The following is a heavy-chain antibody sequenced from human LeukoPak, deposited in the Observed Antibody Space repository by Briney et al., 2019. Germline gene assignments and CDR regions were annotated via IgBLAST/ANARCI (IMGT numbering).Heavy chain of an antibody. CDR2: IPYALCNE. CDR3: AKDQGIAVARTDDAFDI. Sequence: GGTLRLSCAPSGLTFSKYGMDWVRQAPGKGQEWDAYIPYALCNEYYAEVVQGRFTLSRDNSNNTLYLQVYSLRLQDTAVYFCAKDQGIAVARTDDAFDIWDQGTRVTVSS. V-gene: IGHV3-30*02. D-gene: IGHD6-19*01. J-gene: IGHJ3*02. CDR1: GLTFSKYG.